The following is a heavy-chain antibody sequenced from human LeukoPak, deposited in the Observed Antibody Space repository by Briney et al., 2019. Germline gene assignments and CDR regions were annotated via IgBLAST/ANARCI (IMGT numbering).Heavy chain of an antibody. J-gene: IGHJ6*02. Sequence: GASVKVSCKASGYTFTSYGISWVRQAPGQGLEWMGWISAYNGNTNYAQKLQGRVTMTTDTSTSTAYMELRSLRSDDTAVYYCARDIVVVPAGGGYYYYGMDVWGQGTTVTVSS. CDR1: GYTFTSYG. V-gene: IGHV1-18*01. CDR2: ISAYNGNT. D-gene: IGHD2-2*01. CDR3: ARDIVVVPAGGGYYYYGMDV.